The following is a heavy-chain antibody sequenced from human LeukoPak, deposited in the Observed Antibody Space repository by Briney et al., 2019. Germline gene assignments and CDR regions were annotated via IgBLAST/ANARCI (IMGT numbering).Heavy chain of an antibody. V-gene: IGHV4-34*01. Sequence: SETLSLTCAVYGGSFSGYYWSWIRQPPGKGLEWIGEINHSGSTNYNPSLKSRVTISVDTSKNQFSLRLSSVTDADTAVYYCARGLGEFDYWGQGTLVTVSS. CDR2: INHSGST. CDR3: ARGLGEFDY. CDR1: GGSFSGYY. D-gene: IGHD2-21*01. J-gene: IGHJ4*02.